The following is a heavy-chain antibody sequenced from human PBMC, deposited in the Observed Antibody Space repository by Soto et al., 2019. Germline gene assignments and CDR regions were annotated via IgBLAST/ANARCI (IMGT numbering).Heavy chain of an antibody. CDR3: ARDRGAVTGQYFDY. V-gene: IGHV3-11*05. CDR1: GFTFSAYY. Sequence: QVQLEESGGGLVKPGGSLRLSCAASGFTFSAYYMSWIRQARGKGLEYISYISSSGTSANYADSVKGRFTISRDNAKNSLYLQMNSLRAEDTAVYYCARDRGAVTGQYFDYWGQGALVTVSS. J-gene: IGHJ4*02. CDR2: ISSSGTSA. D-gene: IGHD6-19*01.